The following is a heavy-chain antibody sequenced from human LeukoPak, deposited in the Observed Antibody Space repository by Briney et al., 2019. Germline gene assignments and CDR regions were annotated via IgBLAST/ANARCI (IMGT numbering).Heavy chain of an antibody. CDR2: IYYSGST. Sequence: PSETLSLTCTVSGGSISSYYWTWIRQPPGKGLEWIGYIYYSGSTNYNPSLKSRVTISVDTSKIQFSLKLSSVTAADTAVYYCARYSGYGSGYLDYWGQGTLVTVSS. V-gene: IGHV4-59*01. CDR1: GGSISSYY. J-gene: IGHJ4*02. D-gene: IGHD5-12*01. CDR3: ARYSGYGSGYLDY.